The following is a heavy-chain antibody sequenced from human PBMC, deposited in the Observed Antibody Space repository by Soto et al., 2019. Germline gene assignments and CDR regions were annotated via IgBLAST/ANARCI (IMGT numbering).Heavy chain of an antibody. V-gene: IGHV5-51*01. CDR2: IYPGPGDFEA. Sequence: GESLKISCKASGYAFTAYWIGWVRQMPGKGLEWMGIIYPGPGDFEAKYSPSFQGQVTISVDKSISTAYLQWSSLKASDTAMYYCARNYGRSTGYYYYGMDVWGQGTTVTVSS. D-gene: IGHD3-16*01. J-gene: IGHJ6*02. CDR3: ARNYGRSTGYYYYGMDV. CDR1: GYAFTAYW.